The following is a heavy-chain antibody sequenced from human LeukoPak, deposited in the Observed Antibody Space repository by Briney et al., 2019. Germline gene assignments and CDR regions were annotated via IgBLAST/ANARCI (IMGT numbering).Heavy chain of an antibody. Sequence: SETLSLTCTVSGGSISSYYWSWIRQPPGKGLEWIGYIYYSGSTNYNPSLKSRVTISVDTSKNQFSLKLSSVTAADTAVYYCARDAAAAGIYFDYWGQGTLVTVSS. V-gene: IGHV4-59*01. D-gene: IGHD6-13*01. J-gene: IGHJ4*02. CDR1: GGSISSYY. CDR3: ARDAAAAGIYFDY. CDR2: IYYSGST.